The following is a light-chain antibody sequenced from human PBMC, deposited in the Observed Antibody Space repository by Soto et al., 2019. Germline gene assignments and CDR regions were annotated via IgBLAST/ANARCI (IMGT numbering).Light chain of an antibody. CDR3: QQYGSSPT. J-gene: IGKJ1*01. Sequence: EIVLTQSPGTLSLSPGERATLSCRSSQSVTSSYLAWYQQKPGQAPRLLIYDASSRATGIPDRFSGSGSVTDVTLTISRLEPEDFAVYYCQQYGSSPTFGQGTKGEIK. CDR1: QSVTSSY. V-gene: IGKV3-20*01. CDR2: DAS.